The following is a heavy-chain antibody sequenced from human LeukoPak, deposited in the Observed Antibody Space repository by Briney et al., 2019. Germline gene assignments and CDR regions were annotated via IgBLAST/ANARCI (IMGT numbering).Heavy chain of an antibody. CDR2: IYYSGTD. D-gene: IGHD6-13*01. J-gene: IGHJ4*01. CDR3: ARGDSSSWSFKI. Sequence: TRSLTGTVSGGSLSSSDHYWSRIRQAPAKGLEWIAYIYYSGTDNYNTSVARRVSISVDTSKNQISLKLSSVTAADTAVYYCARGDSSSWSFKIWGQGTLVSVSS. V-gene: IGHV4-30-4*01. CDR1: GGSLSSSDHY.